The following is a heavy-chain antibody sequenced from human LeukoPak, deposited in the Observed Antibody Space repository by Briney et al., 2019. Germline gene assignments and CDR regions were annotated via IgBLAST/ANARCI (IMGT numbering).Heavy chain of an antibody. Sequence: SETLSLTCTVSGGSISSGGYYWSWIRQHPGKGLEWIGYIYYSGSTYYNPSLKSRVTISVDTSKNQFSLKLSSVTAADTAVYHCAREGSGSSGWYNWFDPWGQGTLVTVSS. CDR3: AREGSGSSGWYNWFDP. D-gene: IGHD6-19*01. CDR1: GGSISSGGYY. V-gene: IGHV4-31*03. J-gene: IGHJ5*02. CDR2: IYYSGST.